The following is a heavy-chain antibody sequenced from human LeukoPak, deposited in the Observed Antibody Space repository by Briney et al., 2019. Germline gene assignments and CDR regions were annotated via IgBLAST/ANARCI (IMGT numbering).Heavy chain of an antibody. J-gene: IGHJ4*02. CDR1: GFTFSSYD. D-gene: IGHD1-26*01. CDR3: ARDRFSGSYPLDY. Sequence: GGALRLSCAASGFTFSSYDMTWVRQAPGRGLEWVSSIRPSGDNTYYGDSVKGRFTISRDNAKNSLYLQMNSLRAEDTAVYYCARDRFSGSYPLDYWGQGTLVTVSS. V-gene: IGHV3-23*01. CDR2: IRPSGDNT.